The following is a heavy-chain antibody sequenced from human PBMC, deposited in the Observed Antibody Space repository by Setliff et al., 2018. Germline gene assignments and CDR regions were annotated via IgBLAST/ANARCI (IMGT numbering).Heavy chain of an antibody. CDR2: IRVYDGYT. V-gene: IGHV1-18*01. J-gene: IGHJ3*02. CDR3: ARENGGNFWSLIWGDRAFDI. D-gene: IGHD3-3*01. Sequence: ASVKVSCKTSGYMFTTYGISWVRQDPGQGLEWMGWIRVYDGYTDYAQKFQGRVTMTKDTSTSTAYMELRSLRPDDTAVYYCARENGGNFWSLIWGDRAFDIWGQGTMVTVS. CDR1: GYMFTTYG.